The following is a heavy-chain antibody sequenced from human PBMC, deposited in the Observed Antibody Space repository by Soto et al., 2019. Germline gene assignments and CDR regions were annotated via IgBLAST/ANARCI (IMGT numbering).Heavy chain of an antibody. D-gene: IGHD6-19*01. Sequence: PACSLKLCRAASGVSLSSSVVPWSLKATGNGLEWVAVISYDGSNKYYAASVKGRFTISRDNSKNTLYLQMNSLRAEDTAVYYCERNKGSRAVAGYFGYWGQATLVTVSS. V-gene: IGHV3-30*19. J-gene: IGHJ4*02. CDR2: ISYDGSNK. CDR1: GVSLSSSV. CDR3: ERNKGSRAVAGYFGY.